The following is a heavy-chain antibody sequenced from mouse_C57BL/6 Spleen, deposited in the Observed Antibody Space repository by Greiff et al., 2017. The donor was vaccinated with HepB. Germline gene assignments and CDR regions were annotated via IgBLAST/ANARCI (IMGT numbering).Heavy chain of an antibody. D-gene: IGHD3-1*01. Sequence: QVQLKESGAELVRPGTSVKVSCKASGYAFTNYLIEWVKQRPGQGLEWIGVINPGSGGTNYNEKFKGKATLTADKSSSTAYMQLSSLTYEDSAVYFCARGGLPYWYFDGWGTGTTVTVSS. CDR3: ARGGLPYWYFDG. V-gene: IGHV1-54*01. J-gene: IGHJ1*03. CDR1: GYAFTNYL. CDR2: INPGSGGT.